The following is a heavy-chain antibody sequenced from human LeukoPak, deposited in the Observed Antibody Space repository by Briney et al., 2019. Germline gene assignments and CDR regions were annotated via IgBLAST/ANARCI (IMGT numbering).Heavy chain of an antibody. D-gene: IGHD2-2*01. V-gene: IGHV1-8*01. Sequence: ASVKVSRNASVYTYTRYDVVWARQATGQGLEWMGWMNPNSGNTGYAQKFQGRVTMTRNTSISTAYMELSSLRSEDTAVYYCARAPVVPSDWGRYYHYLDFWGKGTTVTVSS. J-gene: IGHJ6*03. CDR3: ARAPVVPSDWGRYYHYLDF. CDR2: MNPNSGNT. CDR1: VYTYTRYD.